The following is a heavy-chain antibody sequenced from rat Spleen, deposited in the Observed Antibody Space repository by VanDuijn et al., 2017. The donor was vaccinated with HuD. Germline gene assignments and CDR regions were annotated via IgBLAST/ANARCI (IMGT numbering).Heavy chain of an antibody. Sequence: EVQLVESGGGLVQPGRSLKLSCVASGFTFNNYWMTWIRQAPGKGLEWVASVTNTGGGTYYPDSVKGRFTISRDNAKTTLYLQMDSLRSEDTATYYCARDREHLDYWGQGVMVTVSS. CDR1: GFTFNNYW. J-gene: IGHJ2*01. V-gene: IGHV5-31*01. CDR3: ARDREHLDY. CDR2: VTNTGGGT.